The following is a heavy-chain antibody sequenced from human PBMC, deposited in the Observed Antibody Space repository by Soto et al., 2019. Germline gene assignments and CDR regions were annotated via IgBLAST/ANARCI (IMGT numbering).Heavy chain of an antibody. CDR3: AKDLGDFWSGYYYYYYGMDV. CDR1: GFTFSSYG. Sequence: GGSLRLSCAASGFTFSSYGMHWVRQAPGKGLEWVAVISYDGSNKYYADSVKGRFTISRDNSKNTLYLQMNSLRAEDTAVYYCAKDLGDFWSGYYYYYYGMDVWGQGTTVTRLL. CDR2: ISYDGSNK. D-gene: IGHD3-3*01. J-gene: IGHJ6*02. V-gene: IGHV3-30*18.